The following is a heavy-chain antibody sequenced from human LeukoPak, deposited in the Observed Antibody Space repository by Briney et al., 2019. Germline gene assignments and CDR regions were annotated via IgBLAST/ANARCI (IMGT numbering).Heavy chain of an antibody. CDR1: GYTFTGYY. D-gene: IGHD5-18*01. Sequence: ASVKASCKASGYTFTGYYMHWVRQAPGQGLEWMGWINPNSGGTNYAQKFQGRVTMTRDTSISTAYMELSRLRSDDTAVYYCARSSGYSYGLDSDPYYFDYWGQGTLVTVSS. V-gene: IGHV1-2*02. CDR2: INPNSGGT. J-gene: IGHJ4*02. CDR3: ARSSGYSYGLDSDPYYFDY.